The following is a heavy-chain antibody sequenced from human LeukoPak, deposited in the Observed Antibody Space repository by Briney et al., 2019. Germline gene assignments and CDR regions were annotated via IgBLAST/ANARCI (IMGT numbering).Heavy chain of an antibody. V-gene: IGHV4-61*08. Sequence: PSETLSLTCTVSGGSISSGDYYWSWIRQPPGKGLEWIGYIYYSGSTNYNPSLKSRVTISVDTSKNQFSLKLSSVTAADTAVYYCARAKPRDAFDIWGQGTMVTVSS. CDR2: IYYSGST. CDR3: ARAKPRDAFDI. CDR1: GGSISSGDYY. J-gene: IGHJ3*02.